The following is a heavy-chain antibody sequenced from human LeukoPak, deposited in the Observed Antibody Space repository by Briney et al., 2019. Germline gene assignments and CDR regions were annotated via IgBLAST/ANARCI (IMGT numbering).Heavy chain of an antibody. CDR3: ARDGTMSTRAPGGVPDY. CDR2: INPSGGST. CDR1: GYTFTSYY. Sequence: ASVKVSCKASGYTFTSYYMHWVRQAPGQGLEWMGIINPSGGSTSYAQKFQGRVTMTRDTSISTAYMELSRLRSDDTAVYYCARDGTMSTRAPGGVPDYWGQGTLVTVSS. V-gene: IGHV1-46*01. D-gene: IGHD3-10*02. J-gene: IGHJ4*02.